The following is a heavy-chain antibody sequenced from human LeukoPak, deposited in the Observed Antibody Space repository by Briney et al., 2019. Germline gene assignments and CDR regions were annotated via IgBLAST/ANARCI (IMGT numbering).Heavy chain of an antibody. J-gene: IGHJ4*02. D-gene: IGHD1-26*01. Sequence: ASVKVSCKVSGYTLIELSMHWVRQAPGKGLEWMGGFDPEDGETIYAQKFQGRVTMTEDTSTDTAYMELSSLRSEDTAVYYCATPIVGGLYFGYWGQGTLVTVSS. V-gene: IGHV1-24*01. CDR2: FDPEDGET. CDR3: ATPIVGGLYFGY. CDR1: GYTLIELS.